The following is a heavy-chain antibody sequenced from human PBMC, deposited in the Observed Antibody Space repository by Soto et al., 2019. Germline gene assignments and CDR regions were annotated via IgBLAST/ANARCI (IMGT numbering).Heavy chain of an antibody. CDR2: LNIAGTI. CDR3: ARDRGEYTSSWFWYFSH. Sequence: SETLSLTCSVSGASISSFNWSWVRHPAAKGPEWVGRLNIAGTINYNPSLKSRITMSMDTSKNQISLHLRSVTAADTAIYYCARDRGEYTSSWFWYFSHWGHGTLVT. J-gene: IGHJ2*01. D-gene: IGHD6-13*01. V-gene: IGHV4-4*07. CDR1: GASISSFN.